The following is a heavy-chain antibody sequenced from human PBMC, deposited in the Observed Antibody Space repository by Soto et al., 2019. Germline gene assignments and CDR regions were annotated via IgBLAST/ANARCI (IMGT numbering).Heavy chain of an antibody. CDR2: ISAYNGNT. Sequence: ASVKVSCKASSYTFTSYGISWVRQAPGQGLEWMGWISAYNGNTNYAQKLQGRVTMTTDTSTSTAYMELRSLRSDDTAVYYCARVLHYDFWSGRYYGMDVWGQGTTVTVSS. J-gene: IGHJ6*02. V-gene: IGHV1-18*01. CDR3: ARVLHYDFWSGRYYGMDV. D-gene: IGHD3-3*01. CDR1: SYTFTSYG.